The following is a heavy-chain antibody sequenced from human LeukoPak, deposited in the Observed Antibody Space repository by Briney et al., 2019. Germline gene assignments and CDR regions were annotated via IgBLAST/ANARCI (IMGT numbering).Heavy chain of an antibody. CDR1: GGSISSSSYY. J-gene: IGHJ4*02. CDR3: ARAPAAPQDYFDY. Sequence: SETLSLTCTVSGGSISSSSYYWGWIRQPPGKGLEWIGSIYYSGSTYYNPSLKSRVTISVDTSKNQFSLKLSSVTAADTAVYYCARAPAAPQDYFDYWGQGTLVTVSS. D-gene: IGHD6-13*01. V-gene: IGHV4-39*07. CDR2: IYYSGST.